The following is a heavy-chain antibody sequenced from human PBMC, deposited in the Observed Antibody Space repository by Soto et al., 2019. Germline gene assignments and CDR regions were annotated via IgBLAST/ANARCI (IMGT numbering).Heavy chain of an antibody. Sequence: GGSLRLSSTASGFTFSNYALSWFRQAPGEGLEWVSAIRVSGDTTHHADSVKGRFTISRDNSENTLYLQMNTLRAEDTAVYYCAKIRPWCSSASCYSFDSWGQGT. J-gene: IGHJ4*02. D-gene: IGHD2-15*01. CDR3: AKIRPWCSSASCYSFDS. CDR1: GFTFSNYA. CDR2: IRVSGDTT. V-gene: IGHV3-23*01.